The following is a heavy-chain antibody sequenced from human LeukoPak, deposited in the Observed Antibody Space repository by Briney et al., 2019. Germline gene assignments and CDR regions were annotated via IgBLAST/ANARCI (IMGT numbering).Heavy chain of an antibody. CDR3: AGGGGVGAKY. CDR1: GLNVSSNH. D-gene: IGHD1-26*01. Sequence: PGGSLRLSCAASGLNVSSNHMSWVRQAPGKGLEWVSLIYISSNAYYADSVKGRFTISRDNSKNTLYLQLNSLRAEDTAVYYCAGGGGVGAKYWGQGTLVTVSS. J-gene: IGHJ4*02. CDR2: IYISSNA. V-gene: IGHV3-53*01.